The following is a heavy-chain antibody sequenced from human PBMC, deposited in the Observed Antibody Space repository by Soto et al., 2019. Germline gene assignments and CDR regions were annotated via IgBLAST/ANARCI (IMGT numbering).Heavy chain of an antibody. V-gene: IGHV4-34*01. J-gene: IGHJ5*02. D-gene: IGHD3-22*01. CDR3: ATYYDSSGYYPSGFDP. Sequence: SETLSLTCAVYGGSFSGYYWSWIRQPPGKGLEWIGEINHSGSTNYNPSLKSRVTISVDTSKNQFSLKLSSVTAADTAVYYCATYYDSSGYYPSGFDPWGQGTLVTVSS. CDR1: GGSFSGYY. CDR2: INHSGST.